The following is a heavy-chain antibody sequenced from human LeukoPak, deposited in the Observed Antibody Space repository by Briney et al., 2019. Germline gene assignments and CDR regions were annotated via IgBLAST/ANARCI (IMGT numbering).Heavy chain of an antibody. Sequence: SETLSLTCTVSGASINTSNFYWGWIRQPPGKGLESIGSVSHTGSTYSNPSLNSRVTISVDTSKNQFSLKLSSVTAADTAVYYCARDRHGTRVSDYFDFWGQGILVTVSS. J-gene: IGHJ4*02. CDR1: GASINTSNFY. CDR3: ARDRHGTRVSDYFDF. D-gene: IGHD1-26*01. V-gene: IGHV4-39*07. CDR2: VSHTGST.